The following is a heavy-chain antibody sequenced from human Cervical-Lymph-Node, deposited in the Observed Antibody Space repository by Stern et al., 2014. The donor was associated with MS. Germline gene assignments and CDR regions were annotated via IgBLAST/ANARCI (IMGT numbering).Heavy chain of an antibody. V-gene: IGHV3-30*03. Sequence: QVQLVQSGGAVVQPGRSLRLSCAASGFTFSSYGMHWVRQAPGKGPEWVTVISYDGNHKYYAASVKGRFTISRDNSKNTLHLQMNSVTPDDTAIYYCARDYEDTSMLFDHWGQGTLVTVSS. CDR3: ARDYEDTSMLFDH. CDR2: ISYDGNHK. J-gene: IGHJ4*02. CDR1: GFTFSSYG. D-gene: IGHD2-8*01.